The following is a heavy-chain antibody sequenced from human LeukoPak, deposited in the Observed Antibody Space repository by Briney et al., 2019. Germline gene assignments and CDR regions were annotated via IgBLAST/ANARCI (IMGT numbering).Heavy chain of an antibody. V-gene: IGHV1-2*02. CDR2: INTNSGGT. CDR3: ARASYSGSYQYYFDC. J-gene: IGHJ4*02. D-gene: IGHD1-26*01. Sequence: ASVKVSCKASGYTFTGYYMHWVRNGHGQGNELKGRINTNSGGTDYAQKFQGRVTMTRDTSISTAYMELSRLRSDDTAVYYCARASYSGSYQYYFDCWGQGTLVTVSS. CDR1: GYTFTGYY.